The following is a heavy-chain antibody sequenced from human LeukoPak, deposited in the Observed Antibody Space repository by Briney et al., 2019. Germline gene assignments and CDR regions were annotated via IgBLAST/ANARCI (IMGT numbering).Heavy chain of an antibody. CDR1: GYAFTSYG. Sequence: GASVKVSCGPSGYAFTSYGITCVPQAPAQGLEWVGWISAHSGNTKYAQKFQVRVTMTTDTSTSTAYMAMRSLTSDDTAVYYSARVSCSSPSCYPRYYYGMDVWGQGTTVTVSS. J-gene: IGHJ6*02. D-gene: IGHD2-2*01. CDR3: ARVSCSSPSCYPRYYYGMDV. V-gene: IGHV1-18*01. CDR2: ISAHSGNT.